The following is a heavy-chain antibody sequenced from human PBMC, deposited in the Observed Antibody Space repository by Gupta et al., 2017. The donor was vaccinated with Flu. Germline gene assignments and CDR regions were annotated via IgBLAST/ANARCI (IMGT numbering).Heavy chain of an antibody. CDR1: GFTFSSYS. J-gene: IGHJ5*02. D-gene: IGHD6-19*01. CDR2: ISSSSSYI. V-gene: IGHV3-21*01. Sequence: EVQLVESGGGLVKPGGSLRLSCAASGFTFSSYSMNWVRQAPGKGLEWVSSISSSSSYIYYADSVKGRFTISRDNAKNSLYLQMNSLRAEDTAVYYCARDTGAKPVAGITNWFDPWGQGTLVTVSS. CDR3: ARDTGAKPVAGITNWFDP.